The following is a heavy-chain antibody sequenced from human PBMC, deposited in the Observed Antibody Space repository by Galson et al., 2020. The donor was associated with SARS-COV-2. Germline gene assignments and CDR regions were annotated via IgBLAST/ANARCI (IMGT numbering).Heavy chain of an antibody. CDR2: IYPGDSDT. V-gene: IGHV5-51*01. D-gene: IGHD4-17*01. CDR3: ARRLMHLYGDANDAFDI. J-gene: IGHJ3*02. Sequence: KIGESLKISCKGSGYSFTSYWIGWVRQMPGKGLEWMGIIYPGDSDTRYSPSFQGQVTISADKSISTAYLQWSSLKASDTAMYYCARRLMHLYGDANDAFDIWGQGTMVTVS. CDR1: GYSFTSYW.